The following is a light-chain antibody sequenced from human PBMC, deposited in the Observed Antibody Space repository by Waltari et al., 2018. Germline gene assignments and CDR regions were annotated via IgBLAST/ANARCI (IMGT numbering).Light chain of an antibody. V-gene: IGLV8-61*01. J-gene: IGLJ3*02. CDR2: KAN. CDR3: ALYMGSGIWV. CDR1: SGSLSTTSY. Sequence: QTVVTQEPSLSVSPGGTVTLTCALSSGSLSTTSYATWYQQTPGQAPRTLVDKANARSSGVPDRFSGSILGNTAALTITGAQADDESYYYGALYMGSGIWVFGGGTRLTVL.